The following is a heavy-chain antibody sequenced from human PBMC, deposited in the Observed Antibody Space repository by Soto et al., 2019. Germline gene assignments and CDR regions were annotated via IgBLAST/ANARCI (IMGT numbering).Heavy chain of an antibody. D-gene: IGHD3-10*01. CDR1: EYTFTSYA. Sequence: ASVKVSCKSSEYTFTSYAIHWVRQAPGQRLEWMGWINAGNGNTKYSQKFQGRVTITRDTSASTAYRELSSLRSEDTAVYYCASPYMVRGVDLSTARYGMDVWGQGTTVTVS. CDR3: ASPYMVRGVDLSTARYGMDV. J-gene: IGHJ6*02. V-gene: IGHV1-3*01. CDR2: INAGNGNT.